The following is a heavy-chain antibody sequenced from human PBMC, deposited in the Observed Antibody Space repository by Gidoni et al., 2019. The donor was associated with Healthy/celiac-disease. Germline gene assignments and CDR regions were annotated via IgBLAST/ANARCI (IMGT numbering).Heavy chain of an antibody. CDR2: ISGSGGST. D-gene: IGHD3-9*01. J-gene: IGHJ3*02. CDR1: GCTFSSYA. CDR3: AKDLTGEDAFDI. V-gene: IGHV3-23*01. Sequence: EVQLLESGGGLVQPGVSRRLACAASGCTFSSYAMSWVTQSPGKGLELVASISGSGGSTYYAESVKSRCTISRDNSKNTLYLQMNSLRAEDTAVYYCAKDLTGEDAFDIWGQGTMVTVSS.